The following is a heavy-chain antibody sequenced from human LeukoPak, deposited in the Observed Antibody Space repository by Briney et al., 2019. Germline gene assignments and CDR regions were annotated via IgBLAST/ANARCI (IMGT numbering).Heavy chain of an antibody. D-gene: IGHD3-22*01. Sequence: SETLSLTCSVSGGSISSTKYYWGWIRQSPGKGLEWIGNVYYSGRTYYNPSLQSRVIISIDTSKNQFSLRLNSLTAADSAVYYCAVFYDSSGNYYSSYWYFDLWGRSTLVTVSS. CDR2: VYYSGRT. J-gene: IGHJ2*01. CDR3: AVFYDSSGNYYSSYWYFDL. CDR1: GGSISSTKYY. V-gene: IGHV4-39*07.